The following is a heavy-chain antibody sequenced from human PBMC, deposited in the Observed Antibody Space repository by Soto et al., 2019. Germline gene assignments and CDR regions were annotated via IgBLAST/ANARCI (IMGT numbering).Heavy chain of an antibody. V-gene: IGHV4-59*01. CDR2: IYYSGST. CDR3: AGGRWLPLPNY. CDR1: GGSISSYY. J-gene: IGHJ4*02. Sequence: SLTCTVSGGSISSYYWSWIRQPPGKGLEWIGYIYYSGSTDYNPSLKSRVTISVDTTKNQFSLKLSSVTAADTAVYYCAGGRWLPLPNYWGQGTLVTVSS. D-gene: IGHD5-12*01.